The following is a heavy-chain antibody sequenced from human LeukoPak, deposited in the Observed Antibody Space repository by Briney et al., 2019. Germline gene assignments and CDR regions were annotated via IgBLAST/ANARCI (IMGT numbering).Heavy chain of an antibody. D-gene: IGHD4-17*01. J-gene: IGHJ3*02. CDR1: GYSISSGYY. CDR2: IYYSGST. Sequence: SETLSLTCAVSGYSISSGYYWGWIRQPPGKGLEWIGSIYYSGSTYYNPSLKSRVTISVDTSKNQFSLKLSSVTAADTAIYYCARMPTGGAFGIWGQGTTVTVSS. V-gene: IGHV4-38-2*01. CDR3: ARMPTGGAFGI.